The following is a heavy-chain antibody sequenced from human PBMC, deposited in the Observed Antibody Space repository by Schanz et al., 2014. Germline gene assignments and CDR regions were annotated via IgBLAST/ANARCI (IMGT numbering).Heavy chain of an antibody. CDR1: EFSFSSFG. D-gene: IGHD3-22*01. J-gene: IGHJ3*01. V-gene: IGHV3-48*01. CDR2: ISSSSSTI. Sequence: EVQLVESGGGLVQPRGSLRLSCAASEFSFSSFGMHWVRQAPGKGLEWVSYISSSSSTIYYADSVKGRFTISRDNAKNSLYLQMNSLRAEDTGVYYCARGRKVVAKSFDVWGQGTMVTVSS. CDR3: ARGRKVVAKSFDV.